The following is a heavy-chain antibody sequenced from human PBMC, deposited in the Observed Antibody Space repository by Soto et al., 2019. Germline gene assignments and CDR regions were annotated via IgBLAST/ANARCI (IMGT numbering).Heavy chain of an antibody. Sequence: SETLSLTCTVSGGSISSGDYYWSWIRQPPGKGLEWIGYIYYSGSTYYNPSLKSRVTISVDTSKNQFSLKLSSVTAADTAVYYCEREGDPFYFDYCGQGPLVTVSS. V-gene: IGHV4-30-4*01. CDR3: EREGDPFYFDY. CDR1: GGSISSGDYY. CDR2: IYYSGST. J-gene: IGHJ4*02.